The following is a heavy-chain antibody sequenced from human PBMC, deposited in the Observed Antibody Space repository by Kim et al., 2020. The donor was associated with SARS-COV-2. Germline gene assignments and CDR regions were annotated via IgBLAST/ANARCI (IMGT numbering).Heavy chain of an antibody. CDR2: I. CDR3: ARGPNYSPFDY. Sequence: IYNPDSGRGRVTIARANDKNSLYLQMNSLRAEATAVYYCARGPNYSPFDYWGQGTLVTVSS. J-gene: IGHJ4*02. D-gene: IGHD4-4*01. V-gene: IGHV3-48*03.